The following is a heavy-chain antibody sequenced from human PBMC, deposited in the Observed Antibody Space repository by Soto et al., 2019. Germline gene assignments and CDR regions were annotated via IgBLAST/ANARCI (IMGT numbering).Heavy chain of an antibody. V-gene: IGHV4-59*01. D-gene: IGHD2-15*01. Sequence: SETLSLTCTVSGGSISSYYWSWIRQPPGKGLEWIGYIYYSGSTNYNPSLKSRVTISVDTSKNQFSLKLSSVTAADTAVYYCARGPLGYCSGGSCYSHPLDYWAQGTPVTVSS. CDR3: ARGPLGYCSGGSCYSHPLDY. J-gene: IGHJ4*02. CDR2: IYYSGST. CDR1: GGSISSYY.